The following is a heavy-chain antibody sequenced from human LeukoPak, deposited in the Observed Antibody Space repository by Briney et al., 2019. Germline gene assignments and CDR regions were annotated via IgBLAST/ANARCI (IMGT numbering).Heavy chain of an antibody. CDR3: ARALLWGPGFFDY. V-gene: IGHV4-59*01. Sequence: SETLSLTCTVSGGSISSYYWTWIRQPPGKGLEWIGYIYNTGSTNYNPSLKSRVTISVDTSKNQFSLKLSSVTAADTAVYYCARALLWGPGFFDYWGQGTLVTVSS. CDR1: GGSISSYY. J-gene: IGHJ4*02. CDR2: IYNTGST. D-gene: IGHD3-10*01.